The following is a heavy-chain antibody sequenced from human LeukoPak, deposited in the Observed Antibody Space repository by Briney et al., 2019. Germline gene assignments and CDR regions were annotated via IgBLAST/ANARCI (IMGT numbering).Heavy chain of an antibody. CDR1: GGSFSGFY. V-gene: IGHV4-34*01. J-gene: IGHJ4*02. D-gene: IGHD3-10*01. CDR3: ARGNRQLAYYGSGSRLPYDS. CDR2: YNHFGST. Sequence: SETLSLTCAVSGGSFSGFYWTWIRQSPGKGLEWIGEYNHFGSTTYNPSLNNRVTISVDTSRNQFSLTLTSVTAADTAIYYCARGNRQLAYYGSGSRLPYDSWGQGSLVTVSS.